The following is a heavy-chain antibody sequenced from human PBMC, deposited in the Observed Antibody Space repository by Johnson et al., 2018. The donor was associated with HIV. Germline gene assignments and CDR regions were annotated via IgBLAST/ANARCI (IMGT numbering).Heavy chain of an antibody. V-gene: IGHV3-15*01. Sequence: VQLVESGGGLVKPGGSLRLSCAASGFTFSNAWMSWVRQAPGKGLEWVGRIKRRPDGGTTDYTAPVKGRFTIPRDDSKNTLYLQMNSLKTEDTAVYFCTTRTWSDAFDIWGRGTMVTVSA. CDR1: GFTFSNAW. CDR2: IKRRPDGGTT. CDR3: TTRTWSDAFDI. D-gene: IGHD1-1*01. J-gene: IGHJ3*02.